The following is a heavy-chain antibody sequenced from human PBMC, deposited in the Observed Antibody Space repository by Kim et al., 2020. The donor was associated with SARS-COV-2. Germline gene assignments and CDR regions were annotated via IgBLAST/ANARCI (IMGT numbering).Heavy chain of an antibody. CDR1: GFTFSNYA. D-gene: IGHD4-17*01. CDR3: ARGGGHGAYAPDY. V-gene: IGHV3-33*01. Sequence: GGSLRLSCAASGFTFSNYAMHWVRQAPGKGLEWVALTWYDGTNRYYADSLKGRFSITRDNANNTMYLHMNSLSVEDTAVYSCARGGGHGAYAPDYWGQGTLVTASS. CDR2: TWYDGTNR. J-gene: IGHJ4*02.